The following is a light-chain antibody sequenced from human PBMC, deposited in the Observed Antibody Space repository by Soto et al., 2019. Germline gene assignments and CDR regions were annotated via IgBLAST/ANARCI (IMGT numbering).Light chain of an antibody. CDR2: SAS. CDR1: QSISSY. J-gene: IGKJ1*01. Sequence: DIQMTQSPSSLSASVGDRVTITCRASQSISSYLNWYHQKPGKAPKLLIYSASSLQSGVPSRFSGSGSGTDFTFTISSLQPEDFATYYCQQSYTTPWTFGQGTKVEIK. V-gene: IGKV1-39*01. CDR3: QQSYTTPWT.